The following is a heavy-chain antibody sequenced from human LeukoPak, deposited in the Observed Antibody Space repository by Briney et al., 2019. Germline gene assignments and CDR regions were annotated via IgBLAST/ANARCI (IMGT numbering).Heavy chain of an antibody. Sequence: ASVKVSFKASGYAFSSYYMNWVRQAPGQGLEWMGIINPSGGSTSYAQKIQGRVTMTRDTSTSTVYMELSSLRSEDTAVYYCARQSYRGSYLPYWFDPWGQGTLVTVSS. CDR2: INPSGGST. D-gene: IGHD1-26*01. V-gene: IGHV1-46*01. J-gene: IGHJ5*02. CDR3: ARQSYRGSYLPYWFDP. CDR1: GYAFSSYY.